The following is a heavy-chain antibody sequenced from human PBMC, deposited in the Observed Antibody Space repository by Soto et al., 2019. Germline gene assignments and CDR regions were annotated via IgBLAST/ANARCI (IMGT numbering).Heavy chain of an antibody. CDR2: IYYSGST. CDR3: ARHNSTYSSSWYWGLDAPYYYYYGMDV. Sequence: SETLSLTCTVSGGSISSSSYYWGWIRQPPGKGLEWIGCIYYSGSTYYNPSLKSRVTISVDTSKNQFSLKLSSVTAADTAVYYCARHNSTYSSSWYWGLDAPYYYYYGMDVWGQGTTVT. J-gene: IGHJ6*02. V-gene: IGHV4-39*01. D-gene: IGHD6-13*01. CDR1: GGSISSSSYY.